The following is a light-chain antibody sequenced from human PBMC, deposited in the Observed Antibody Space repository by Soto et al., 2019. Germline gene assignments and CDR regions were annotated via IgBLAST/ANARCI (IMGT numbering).Light chain of an antibody. J-gene: IGKJ1*01. V-gene: IGKV3-11*01. CDR1: QYVGTR. Sequence: EIVLTQSPATLSSSPGETATLSCRASQYVGTRLAWYQHKPGQAPRLLTYYTSNRATGIPARFSGSGSGTDFTLTINSLAPEDFEIYYCHQRQSWPRTLGQGTKVDIK. CDR2: YTS. CDR3: HQRQSWPRT.